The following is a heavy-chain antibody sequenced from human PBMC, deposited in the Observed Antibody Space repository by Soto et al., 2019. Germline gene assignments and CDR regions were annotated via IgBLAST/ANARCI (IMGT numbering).Heavy chain of an antibody. J-gene: IGHJ6*02. Sequence: ASVKVSCKASGYSFTSYGLGWVRQVPGQGPEWMGWISPYNGRTNYAQSVKGRVVMTTDISTNTVYLELWSLRSDDSAIYYCGRCRTDSYAMDVWGQGTTVTVSS. D-gene: IGHD5-18*01. CDR1: GYSFTSYG. CDR2: ISPYNGRT. CDR3: GRCRTDSYAMDV. V-gene: IGHV1-18*01.